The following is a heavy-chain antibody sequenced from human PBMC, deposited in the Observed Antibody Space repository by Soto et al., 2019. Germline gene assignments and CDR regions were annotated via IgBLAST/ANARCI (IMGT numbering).Heavy chain of an antibody. J-gene: IGHJ5*02. D-gene: IGHD3-3*01. CDR2: IYYSGST. V-gene: IGHV4-59*01. CDR1: GGSISSYY. CDR3: ARYRDDFWSGYFRWFDP. Sequence: PXETLSLTCTVSGGSISSYYWSWIRQPPGKGLEWIGYIYYSGSTNYNPSLKSRVTISVDTSKNQFSLKLSSVTAADTAVYYCARYRDDFWSGYFRWFDPWGQGTLVTVSS.